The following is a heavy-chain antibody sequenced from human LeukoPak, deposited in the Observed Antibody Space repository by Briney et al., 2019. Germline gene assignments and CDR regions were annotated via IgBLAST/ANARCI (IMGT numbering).Heavy chain of an antibody. CDR3: VKDPNGDYVGGFDM. Sequence: GGSLRLSCAASGFTFSSYAMSWVRQAPGKGLEWVSGISASGGSTYYADSVKGRFTIFRDNSKNTLNLQMNSLRAEDTAVYYCVKDPNGDYVGGFDMRGQGTMVTVSS. D-gene: IGHD4-17*01. CDR1: GFTFSSYA. CDR2: ISASGGST. J-gene: IGHJ3*02. V-gene: IGHV3-23*01.